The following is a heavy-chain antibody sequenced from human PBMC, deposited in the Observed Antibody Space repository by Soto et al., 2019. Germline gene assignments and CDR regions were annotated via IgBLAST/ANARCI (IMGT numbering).Heavy chain of an antibody. CDR2: TYYRSKWYN. CDR1: GDSVSSNSAA. Sequence: LSQTLSLTCAISGDSVSSNSAAWNWIRQSPSRGLEWLGRTYYRSKWYNDYAVSVKSRITINPDTSKNQFSLQLNSVTPEDTAVYYCAQAAGYISTWFFDYWGQGALVTVSS. V-gene: IGHV6-1*01. CDR3: AQAAGYISTWFFDY. J-gene: IGHJ4*02. D-gene: IGHD6-13*01.